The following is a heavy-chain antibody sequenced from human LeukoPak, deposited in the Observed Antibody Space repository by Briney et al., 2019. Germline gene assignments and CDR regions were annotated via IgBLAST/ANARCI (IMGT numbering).Heavy chain of an antibody. CDR3: ARDRSNYGDPRDDAFDI. CDR2: IYTSGST. J-gene: IGHJ3*02. D-gene: IGHD3-10*01. Sequence: PSETLSLTCTVSDGSISSYYWSWIRQPAGKGLEWIGRIYTSGSTNYNPSLKSRVTISVDRSKNQFSLKLSSVTAADTAVYYCARDRSNYGDPRDDAFDIWGQGTMVTVSS. V-gene: IGHV4-4*07. CDR1: DGSISSYY.